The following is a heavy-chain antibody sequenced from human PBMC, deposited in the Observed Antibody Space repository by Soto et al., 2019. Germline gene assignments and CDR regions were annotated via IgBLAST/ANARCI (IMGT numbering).Heavy chain of an antibody. CDR3: LGDRAQQMILGAMLDP. J-gene: IGHJ5*02. CDR2: MSVGGGSA. Sequence: EVQLLQSGGHLVRPGGSLRLSCVASGFTFSDYVMTWVRQAPEKGLEWVSTMSVGGGSAYYADSVKCRFAISRDNSKNTLYLQLKTLRAEDTAVYDCLGDRAQQMILGAMLDPWGQGTLVTVSS. CDR1: GFTFSDYV. V-gene: IGHV3-23*01. D-gene: IGHD3-16*01.